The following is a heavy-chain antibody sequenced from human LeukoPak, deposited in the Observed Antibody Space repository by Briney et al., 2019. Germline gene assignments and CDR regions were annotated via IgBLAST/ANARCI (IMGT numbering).Heavy chain of an antibody. CDR1: GFTLSSYW. CDR3: ARSDWFDP. Sequence: GGSLRLSCVASGFTLSSYWMHWVRQAPGKGLVWVSRSKGDGSSTNYADSVKGRFTISRDNTKNTLYLQMNSLRAEDTAVYYCARSDWFDPWGQGTLVTVSS. J-gene: IGHJ5*02. V-gene: IGHV3-74*01. CDR2: SKGDGSST.